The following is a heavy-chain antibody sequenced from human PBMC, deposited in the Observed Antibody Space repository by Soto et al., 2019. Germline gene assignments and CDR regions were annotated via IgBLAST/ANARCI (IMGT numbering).Heavy chain of an antibody. J-gene: IGHJ4*02. CDR1: GGSFSGYY. CDR2: INHSGST. V-gene: IGHV4-34*01. Sequence: QVQLQQWGAGLLKPSETLSLTCAVYGGSFSGYYWSWIRQPPGKGLEWIGEINHSGSTNYNPSLKSRVTISVDTSKNQFSLKLSSVTAADTAVYYCASLSAALYSSSSSIPFDYWGQGTLVTVSS. D-gene: IGHD6-6*01. CDR3: ASLSAALYSSSSSIPFDY.